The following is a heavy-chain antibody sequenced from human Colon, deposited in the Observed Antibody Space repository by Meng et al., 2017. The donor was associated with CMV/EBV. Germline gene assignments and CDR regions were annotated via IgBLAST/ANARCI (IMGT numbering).Heavy chain of an antibody. CDR1: GYTYTTSD. Sequence: ASVKVSCKASGYTYTTSDITWVRQATGQGLEWMGWMNPNSGNTGYAQKFQGRVTMTRNTSISTAYMELSSLRSEDTAVYYCARGVREMATRDAFFDIWGQGTMVTVSS. D-gene: IGHD5-24*01. V-gene: IGHV1-8*02. CDR3: ARGVREMATRDAFFDI. CDR2: MNPNSGNT. J-gene: IGHJ3*02.